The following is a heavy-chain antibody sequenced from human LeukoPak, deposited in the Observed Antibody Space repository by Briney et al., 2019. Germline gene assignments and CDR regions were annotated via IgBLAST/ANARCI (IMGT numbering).Heavy chain of an antibody. J-gene: IGHJ5*02. V-gene: IGHV3-23*01. CDR3: AKRYSSGWYGGPNWFDP. CDR2: ISGSGGST. D-gene: IGHD6-19*01. CDR1: GFTFSSYA. Sequence: GGSLRLSCAASGFTFSSYAMNWVRQAPGKGLEWVSAISGSGGSTYYADSVKGRFTISRDNSKNTLYLQMNSLRAEDTAVYYCAKRYSSGWYGGPNWFDPWGQGTLVTVSS.